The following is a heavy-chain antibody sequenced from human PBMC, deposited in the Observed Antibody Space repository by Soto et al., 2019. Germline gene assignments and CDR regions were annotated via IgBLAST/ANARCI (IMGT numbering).Heavy chain of an antibody. CDR1: GYTFTSYG. V-gene: IGHV1-18*01. CDR3: ARDVGWQYYYYYGMDV. Sequence: ASVKVSCKASGYTFTSYGISWVRQAPGQGLEWMGWISADNGNTNYAQKLQGRVTITTDTSTSTAYMELRSLRSEDTAVYYCARDVGWQYYYYYGMDVWGKGTTVTVSS. D-gene: IGHD6-19*01. CDR2: ISADNGNT. J-gene: IGHJ6*04.